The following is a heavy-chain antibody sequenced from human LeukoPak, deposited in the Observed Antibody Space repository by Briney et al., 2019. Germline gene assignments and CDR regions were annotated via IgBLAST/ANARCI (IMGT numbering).Heavy chain of an antibody. V-gene: IGHV1-18*01. CDR1: GYTFTSYG. Sequence: ASVKASCKASGYTFTSYGISWVRQAPGQGLEWMGWISAYNGNTNYAQKLQGRVTMTTDTSTSTAYMELRSLRSEDTAVYYCARAYYHDSSDYYFPLDYWGQGTLVTVSS. D-gene: IGHD3-22*01. CDR3: ARAYYHDSSDYYFPLDY. J-gene: IGHJ4*02. CDR2: ISAYNGNT.